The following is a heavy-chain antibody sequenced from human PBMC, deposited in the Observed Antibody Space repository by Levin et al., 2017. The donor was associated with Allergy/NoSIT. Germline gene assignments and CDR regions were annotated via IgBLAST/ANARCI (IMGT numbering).Heavy chain of an antibody. V-gene: IGHV2-5*02. CDR3: AHRPTLTSSFDS. J-gene: IGHJ4*02. CDR2: IYWDDDK. CDR1: GFSLSTSGVG. Sequence: SGPTLVKPTQTLTLTCTFSGFSLSTSGVGVGWIRQPPGKALEWLRIIYWDDDKRYSPSLKSRLTLTKDTSKNQVVLTMTNMDPVDTATYYCAHRPTLTSSFDSWGQGTLVTVSS.